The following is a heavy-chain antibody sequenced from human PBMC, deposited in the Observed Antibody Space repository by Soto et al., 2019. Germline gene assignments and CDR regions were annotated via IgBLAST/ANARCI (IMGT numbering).Heavy chain of an antibody. D-gene: IGHD5-18*01. J-gene: IGHJ3*02. CDR3: ARDLSLSGYSLPLHGFAI. CDR2: ISSSSSYI. V-gene: IGHV3-21*01. Sequence: GGSLRLSCAASGFTFISYSMNWVRQAPGKGLEWVSSISSSSSYIYYADSVKGRFTISRDNAKNSLYLQMNSLRAEDTAVYYCARDLSLSGYSLPLHGFAIWGRGTTVRVSS. CDR1: GFTFISYS.